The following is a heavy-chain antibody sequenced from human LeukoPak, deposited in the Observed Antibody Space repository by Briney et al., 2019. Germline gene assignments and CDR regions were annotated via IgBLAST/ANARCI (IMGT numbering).Heavy chain of an antibody. CDR2: ISGSGGST. CDR1: GFTFSSYA. Sequence: GGSLRLSCAASGFTFSSYAMSWVRQAPGKGLEWVSAISGSGGSTYYADSVKGRFTISRDNSKNTLYLQMNSLKTEDTAVYYCTTDFTRPLTFDYWGQGTLVTVSS. D-gene: IGHD4/OR15-4a*01. J-gene: IGHJ4*02. V-gene: IGHV3-23*01. CDR3: TTDFTRPLTFDY.